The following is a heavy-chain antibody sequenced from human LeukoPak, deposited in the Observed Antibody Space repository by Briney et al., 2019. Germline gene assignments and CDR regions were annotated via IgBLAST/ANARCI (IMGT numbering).Heavy chain of an antibody. CDR2: IYYSGTT. J-gene: IGHJ4*02. Sequence: PPETLSLTCTVSGGSISRYYWSWIRQPPGKRLEWIGYIYYSGTTNYNPSLKSRVTMSLDTSKSQFSLKLTSVTAADTAVYYCARETSSSEVDYWGQGTLVTVSS. CDR1: GGSISRYY. CDR3: ARETSSSEVDY. V-gene: IGHV4-59*01. D-gene: IGHD6-6*01.